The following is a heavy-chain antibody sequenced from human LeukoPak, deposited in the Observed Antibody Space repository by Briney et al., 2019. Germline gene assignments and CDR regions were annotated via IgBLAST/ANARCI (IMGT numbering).Heavy chain of an antibody. CDR3: ARHGLGIAVAELDY. CDR2: IYYSGST. J-gene: IGHJ4*02. Sequence: PSETLSLTYTVSGGSISSYYWSWIRQPPGKGLEWIGYIYYSGSTNYNPSLKSRVTISVDTSKKQFFLKLSSVTAGDTAAYYCARHGLGIAVAELDYWGQGTLVTVSS. CDR1: GGSISSYY. V-gene: IGHV4-59*08. D-gene: IGHD6-19*01.